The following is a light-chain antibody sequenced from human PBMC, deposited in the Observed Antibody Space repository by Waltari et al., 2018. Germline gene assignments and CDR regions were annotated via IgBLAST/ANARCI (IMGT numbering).Light chain of an antibody. CDR3: QQYYNTPLT. CDR2: WAS. J-gene: IGKJ4*01. V-gene: IGKV4-1*01. Sequence: DIVMTQSPESLAVSLGERATINCKSSESVLYSRNNKDHLAWYQQKPGQHPKLLIYWASTRESGVPDRFSGSGSETEFTLTISSLQAEDVAVYYCQQYYNTPLTFGGGTKVEIK. CDR1: ESVLYSRNNKDH.